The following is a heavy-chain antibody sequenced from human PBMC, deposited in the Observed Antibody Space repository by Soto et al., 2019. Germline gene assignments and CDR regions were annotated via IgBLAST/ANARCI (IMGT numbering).Heavy chain of an antibody. J-gene: IGHJ4*02. D-gene: IGHD3-3*01. V-gene: IGHV4-31*03. CDR3: ARGAPDFWSGYLGYYFDY. CDR1: GGSISSGGYY. CDR2: IYYSGST. Sequence: SETLSLTCTVSGGSISSGGYYWSWIRQHPGKGLEWIGYIYYSGSTYYNPSLKSRVTISVDTSKNQFSLKLSSVTAADTAVYYCARGAPDFWSGYLGYYFDYWGQGTLVTVSS.